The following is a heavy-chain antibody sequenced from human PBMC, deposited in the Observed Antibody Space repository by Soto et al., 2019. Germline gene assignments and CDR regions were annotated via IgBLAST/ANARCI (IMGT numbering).Heavy chain of an antibody. CDR2: TYYSGST. CDR1: GGSVLACH. CDR3: ARVRGTAGKRYFDY. D-gene: IGHD6-13*01. J-gene: IGHJ4*02. V-gene: IGHV4-59*02. Sequence: SWSLSITATVAGGSVLACHWICIRQPPGKGLQWIGYTYYSGSTTYNPSLKSRVTISVDSSKNQFSLKLDSVTPADTAVYYCARVRGTAGKRYFDYWGPGTLVTVSS.